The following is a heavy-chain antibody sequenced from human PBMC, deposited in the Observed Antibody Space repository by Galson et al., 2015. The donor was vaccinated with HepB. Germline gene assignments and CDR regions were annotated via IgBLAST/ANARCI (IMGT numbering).Heavy chain of an antibody. CDR1: GGSVSSSTYY. Sequence: SETLSLTCTVSGGSVSSSTYYWSWIRQTPGKGLEWIGYIYYSGSTKYNPSLKRRVTMSLDTSKNQFSLRLSSVTAADTALYYCARAYYLDSNACLIFDYWGQGTLVPVSS. J-gene: IGHJ4*02. CDR3: ARAYYLDSNACLIFDY. V-gene: IGHV4-61*01. D-gene: IGHD3-16*01. CDR2: IYYSGST.